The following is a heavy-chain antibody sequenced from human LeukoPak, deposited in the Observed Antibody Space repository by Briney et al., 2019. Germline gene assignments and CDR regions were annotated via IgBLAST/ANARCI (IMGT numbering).Heavy chain of an antibody. Sequence: PGGSLRLSCAASGLTLNINYMRCVRQAPGKGLEWVSVIYSGGSTYYADSVKGRFTISRDNSKNTLYLQMNSLRAEDTAVYYCVRDESFYGAGRYYWGQGTLVTVSS. CDR3: VRDESFYGAGRYY. D-gene: IGHD3-10*01. CDR2: IYSGGST. V-gene: IGHV3-53*01. J-gene: IGHJ4*02. CDR1: GLTLNINY.